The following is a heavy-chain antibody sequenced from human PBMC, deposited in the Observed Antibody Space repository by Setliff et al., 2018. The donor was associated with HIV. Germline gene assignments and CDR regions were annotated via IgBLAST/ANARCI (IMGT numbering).Heavy chain of an antibody. V-gene: IGHV3-33*06. D-gene: IGHD5-12*01. CDR3: KGASFSGSYFDY. Sequence: GGSLRLSCAASGFTFSRYGMHWVRQTPGKGLEWVAIIWYDGNNKQYADSMKGRFTISRDNSNNMLYLQMNSLRVEDTAVYCAKGASFSGSYFDYWGQGTLVTVSS. CDR2: IWYDGNNK. CDR1: GFTFSRYG. J-gene: IGHJ4*02.